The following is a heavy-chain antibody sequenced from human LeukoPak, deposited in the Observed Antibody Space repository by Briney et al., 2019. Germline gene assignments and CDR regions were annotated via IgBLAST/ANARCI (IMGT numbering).Heavy chain of an antibody. CDR3: ARDYKYAFDN. CDR1: GFTFSDYS. V-gene: IGHV3-48*01. CDR2: IGIDSGNT. D-gene: IGHD5-24*01. J-gene: IGHJ4*02. Sequence: SGGSLRLSCAASGFTFSDYSMNWVRQAPGKGLEWISYIGIDSGNTNYADSVKGRFTISGDKAKNSLYLQMNSLRVEDTAVYYCARDYKYAFDNWGQETLVTVSS.